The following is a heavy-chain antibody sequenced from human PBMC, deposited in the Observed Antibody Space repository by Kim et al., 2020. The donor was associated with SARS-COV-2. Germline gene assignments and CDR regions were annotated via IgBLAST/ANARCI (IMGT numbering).Heavy chain of an antibody. J-gene: IGHJ4*02. D-gene: IGHD5-18*01. V-gene: IGHV3-11*04. CDR3: ARGPRGYSYGYVDY. Sequence: ADSVKGRFAISMDNAKNSLYLQMNSLRAEDTAVYYCARGPRGYSYGYVDYWGQGTLVTVSS.